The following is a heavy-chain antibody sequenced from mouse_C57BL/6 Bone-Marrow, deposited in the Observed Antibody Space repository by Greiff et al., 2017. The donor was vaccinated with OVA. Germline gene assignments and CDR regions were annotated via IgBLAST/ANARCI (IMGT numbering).Heavy chain of an antibody. CDR1: GFTFSSYA. V-gene: IGHV5-4*01. Sequence: EVMLVESGGGLVKPGGSLKLSCAASGFTFSSYAMSWVRQTPEKRLEWVATISDGGSYTYYPDNVKGRFTISRDNAKNNLYLQMSHLKSEDTAMYYCARENGYYLDYWGQGTTLTVSS. CDR2: ISDGGSYT. D-gene: IGHD2-2*01. J-gene: IGHJ2*01. CDR3: ARENGYYLDY.